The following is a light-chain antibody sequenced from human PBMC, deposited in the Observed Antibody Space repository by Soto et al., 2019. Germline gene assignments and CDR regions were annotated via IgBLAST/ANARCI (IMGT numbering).Light chain of an antibody. CDR2: WGS. CDR1: QSLLHSNGKTY. J-gene: IGKJ2*01. Sequence: DVVMTQSPLSLPVTPGEPASISCRSSQSLLHSNGKTYLDWYLQKPGQSPQLLIFWGSTRASGVPDRFSGSGSGTDFTLKISRVEAEDVGVYYCMQPLHAPQTFGQGTRLEIK. V-gene: IGKV2-28*01. CDR3: MQPLHAPQT.